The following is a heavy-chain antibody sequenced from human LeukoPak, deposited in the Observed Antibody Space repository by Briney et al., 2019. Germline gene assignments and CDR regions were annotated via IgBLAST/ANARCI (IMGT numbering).Heavy chain of an antibody. Sequence: SETLSLTCTVSGGSISNNYWSWIRQPPGKGLERIGYVYYSGSTNYNPSLKSRVTISVDTSKNQFSLQLSSVTAADTAVYYCARDLHYYVAMDVWGQGTTVTVSS. CDR1: GGSISNNY. J-gene: IGHJ6*02. CDR3: ARDLHYYVAMDV. CDR2: VYYSGST. V-gene: IGHV4-59*01. D-gene: IGHD3-10*02.